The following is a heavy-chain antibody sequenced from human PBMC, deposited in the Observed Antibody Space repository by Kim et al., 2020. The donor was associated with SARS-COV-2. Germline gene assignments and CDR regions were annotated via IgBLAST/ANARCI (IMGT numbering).Heavy chain of an antibody. CDR3: ARDRSSGSYDGYYYGMDV. CDR2: ISYDGSNK. CDR1: GFTFSSYA. V-gene: IGHV3-30*04. Sequence: GGSLRLSCAASGFTFSSYAMHWVRQAPGKGLEWVAVISYDGSNKYYVDSVKGRFTISRDNSKNTLYLQMNSLRAEDTAVYYCARDRSSGSYDGYYYGMDVWGQGTTVTVSS. D-gene: IGHD3-10*01. J-gene: IGHJ6*02.